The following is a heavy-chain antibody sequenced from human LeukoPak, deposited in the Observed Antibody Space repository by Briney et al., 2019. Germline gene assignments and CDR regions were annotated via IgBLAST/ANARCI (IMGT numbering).Heavy chain of an antibody. CDR3: ANPYSLGNDYGSLT. J-gene: IGHJ5*02. D-gene: IGHD4-17*01. CDR1: AYTISSGYY. Sequence: SENLSFNCTVSAYTISSGYYWGRIRGHPRKGLEWIGTIYHSGSSSYKLSLKSRITISVYTSKNHMSLRIRSVNAADTSHYYCANPYSLGNDYGSLTWGKGTLVTVSS. CDR2: IYHSGSS. V-gene: IGHV4-38-2*02.